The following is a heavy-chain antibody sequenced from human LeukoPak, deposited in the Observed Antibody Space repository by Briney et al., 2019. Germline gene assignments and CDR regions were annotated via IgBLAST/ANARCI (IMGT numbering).Heavy chain of an antibody. CDR3: ARHGRKPYSSLES. CDR1: GGSFSGYY. J-gene: IGHJ4*02. D-gene: IGHD3-22*01. V-gene: IGHV4-34*01. CDR2: INHSGST. Sequence: PSETLSLTCAVYGGSFSGYYWSWIRQPPGKGLEWIGEINHSGSTNYNPSLKSRVTLSVDTSKNQFSLKLRSVTAADTAVYYCARHGRKPYSSLESWGQGALVTASS.